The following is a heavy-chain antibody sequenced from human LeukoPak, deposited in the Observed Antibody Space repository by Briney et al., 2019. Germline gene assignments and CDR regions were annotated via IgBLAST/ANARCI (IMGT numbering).Heavy chain of an antibody. J-gene: IGHJ4*02. CDR2: IYYSGST. CDR1: GASISSYY. Sequence: PSETLSLTCTVSGASISSYYWSWIRQPPGKGLEWIGYIYYSGSTNYNPSLKSRVTMSVDTSKNQFSLKLSSVTAADTAVYYCARDIEPIGYWGQGTLVTVSS. CDR3: ARDIEPIGY. V-gene: IGHV4-59*01. D-gene: IGHD1-14*01.